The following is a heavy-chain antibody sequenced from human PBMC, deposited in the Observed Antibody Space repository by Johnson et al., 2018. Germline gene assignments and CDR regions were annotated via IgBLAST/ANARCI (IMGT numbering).Heavy chain of an antibody. CDR1: GFTFSSYG. J-gene: IGHJ6*03. Sequence: QVQLVESGGGVVQPGRSLRLSCAASGFTFSSYGMHWVRQAPGKGLEWVAVISYDGSNKYYADSVKGRFTISRDNSKNTLYLQMNSLRVEDTAVYYCARKIQSYYYYMDVWGKGTTVTVSS. V-gene: IGHV3-30*03. CDR2: ISYDGSNK. CDR3: ARKIQSYYYYMDV.